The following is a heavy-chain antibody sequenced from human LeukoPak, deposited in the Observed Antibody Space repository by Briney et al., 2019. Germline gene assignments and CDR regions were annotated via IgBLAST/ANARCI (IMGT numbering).Heavy chain of an antibody. CDR1: GFTLRSYR. CDR3: ARDSDGGNRYYFDF. D-gene: IGHD4-23*01. V-gene: IGHV3-30*03. CDR2: ISYDGSNN. J-gene: IGHJ4*02. Sequence: HSCAASGFTLRSYRMLWLRPPPGKALEGVAVISYDGSNNYYADSVKGRFTISRDNSKNTLYLQMTSLRAEDTAVYYCARDSDGGNRYYFDFWGQGTLVTVSS.